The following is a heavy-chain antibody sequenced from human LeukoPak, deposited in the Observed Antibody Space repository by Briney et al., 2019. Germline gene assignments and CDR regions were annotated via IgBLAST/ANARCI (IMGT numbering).Heavy chain of an antibody. CDR1: GFTFDDYA. Sequence: PGGSLRLSCAASGFTFDDYAMHWVRQAPGKGLEWVSGISCNGGSTGYADSVKGRFTISRDNAKNILYLQMNSLKAEDTAVYFCAKGTLGHCNGASCYPLDYWGQGTLVTVSS. D-gene: IGHD2-15*01. J-gene: IGHJ4*02. CDR2: ISCNGGST. CDR3: AKGTLGHCNGASCYPLDY. V-gene: IGHV3-9*01.